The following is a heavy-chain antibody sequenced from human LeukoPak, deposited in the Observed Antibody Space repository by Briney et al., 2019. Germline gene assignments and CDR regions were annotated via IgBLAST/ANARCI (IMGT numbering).Heavy chain of an antibody. CDR1: GFTFSSYV. Sequence: GGSLRLSCAASGFTFSSYVMSWVRQAPGQGLEWVSAISGSGGSTYYADSVKSRFTISRDNSKNTLYLQMNSLRAEDTAVYYCAKDYSSSWSVFDYWGQGTLVTVSS. V-gene: IGHV3-23*01. CDR3: AKDYSSSWSVFDY. D-gene: IGHD6-13*01. CDR2: ISGSGGST. J-gene: IGHJ4*02.